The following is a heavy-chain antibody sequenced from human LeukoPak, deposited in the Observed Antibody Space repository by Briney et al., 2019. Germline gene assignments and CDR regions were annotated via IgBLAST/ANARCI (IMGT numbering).Heavy chain of an antibody. V-gene: IGHV4-38-2*02. CDR2: IYHSGST. D-gene: IGHD3-10*01. J-gene: IGHJ6*03. CDR3: ARDAAAGGTMVRGVPPVYYYYMDV. CDR1: GYSISSGYY. Sequence: SETLPLTCTVSGYSISSGYYWGWIRQPPGKGLEWIGSIYHSGSTYYNPSLKSRVTISVDTSKNQFSLKLSSVTAADTAVYYCARDAAAGGTMVRGVPPVYYYYMDVWGKGTTVTISS.